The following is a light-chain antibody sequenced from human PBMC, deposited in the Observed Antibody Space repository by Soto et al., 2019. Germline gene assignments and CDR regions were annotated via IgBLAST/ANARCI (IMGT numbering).Light chain of an antibody. CDR2: ANS. J-gene: IGLJ1*01. CDR3: GAWDESLNGYV. V-gene: IGLV1-40*01. Sequence: QSVLTQPPSVSGAPGQRVTISCSGSSSNIGAGYDVQWYRQFPGTAPKLIIYANSDRPSGVPDRFSGSKSGTSASLAITGLQAEDEADYYCGAWDESLNGYVFGTGTKVTVL. CDR1: SSNIGAGYD.